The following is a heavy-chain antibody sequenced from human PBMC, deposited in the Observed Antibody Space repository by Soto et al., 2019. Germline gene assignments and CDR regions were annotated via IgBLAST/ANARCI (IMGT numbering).Heavy chain of an antibody. J-gene: IGHJ5*01. Sequence: ASVKVSCKASGYTFTSYGISWVRQAPGQGLEWMGWISAYNGNTNYAQKLQGRVTMTTDTSNNQLSLQLNSVTPDDTAVYYCVRLIGSSWLDSWGQGTLVTVSS. V-gene: IGHV1-18*01. CDR3: VRLIGSSWLDS. CDR2: ISAYNGNT. D-gene: IGHD6-13*01. CDR1: GYTFTSYG.